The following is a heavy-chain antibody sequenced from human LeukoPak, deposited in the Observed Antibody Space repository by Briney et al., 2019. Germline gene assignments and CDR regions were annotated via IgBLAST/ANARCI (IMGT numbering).Heavy chain of an antibody. CDR1: GYXFTSYY. CDR2: INPSAGNT. CDR3: ARDRSSSMVVTALWGFDY. J-gene: IGHJ4*02. D-gene: IGHD2-21*02. Sequence: ASVRVSCRASGYXFTSYYIHWVRQAPGQGLEWVGIINPSAGNTAYPQKFQGRVTMTRDTSTTTLYMELSSLRSDDTAVYYCARDRSSSMVVTALWGFDYRGQGTLVTVSS. V-gene: IGHV1-46*01.